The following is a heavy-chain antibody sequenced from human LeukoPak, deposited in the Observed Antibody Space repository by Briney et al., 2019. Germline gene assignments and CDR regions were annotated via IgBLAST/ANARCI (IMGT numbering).Heavy chain of an antibody. V-gene: IGHV3-30*04. CDR1: GFTFSSYA. CDR3: ARKQWLDY. D-gene: IGHD6-19*01. CDR2: ISYDGSNK. Sequence: QTGGSLRLSCAASGFTFSSYAMHWVRQAPGKGLEWVAVISYDGSNKYYADSVKGRFTISRDNSKNTLYLQMNSLRAEDTAVYYCARKQWLDYWGQGTLVPVSS. J-gene: IGHJ4*02.